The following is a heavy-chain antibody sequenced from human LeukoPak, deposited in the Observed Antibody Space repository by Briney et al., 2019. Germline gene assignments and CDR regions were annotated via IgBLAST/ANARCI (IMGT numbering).Heavy chain of an antibody. Sequence: PGGSLRLSCTASGFTFSRYWMHWVRQAPGKGLVWVSRISGDGSTTNYAESVKGRFTISRDNAKNTLYLQMNSLRAEDTAVYYCARELPFDYWGQETLVTVSS. J-gene: IGHJ4*02. V-gene: IGHV3-74*01. CDR1: GFTFSRYW. CDR3: ARELPFDY. CDR2: ISGDGSTT.